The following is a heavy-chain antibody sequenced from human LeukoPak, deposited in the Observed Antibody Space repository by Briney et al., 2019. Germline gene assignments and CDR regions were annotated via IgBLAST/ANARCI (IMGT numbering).Heavy chain of an antibody. Sequence: PGGSLRLSCAASGFTFSTYGMHWVRHAPGKGLEGVALVWSDGNGKFYADSVKGRFTISRDNSKNTVYLQMNSLRAEDTAVYYCVSVLTVTFDSWGQGTLVTVSS. J-gene: IGHJ4*02. D-gene: IGHD4-17*01. CDR3: VSVLTVTFDS. CDR1: GFTFSTYG. V-gene: IGHV3-33*08. CDR2: VWSDGNGK.